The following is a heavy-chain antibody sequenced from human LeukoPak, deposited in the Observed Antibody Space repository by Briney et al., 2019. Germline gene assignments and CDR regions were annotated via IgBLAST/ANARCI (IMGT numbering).Heavy chain of an antibody. D-gene: IGHD4-17*01. CDR1: GYTFTGYY. Sequence: ASVKVSCKASGYTFTGYYMHWVRQAPGQGLEWMGWINPNSGGTNYAQKLQGRVTMTTDTSTSTAYMELRSLRSDDTAVYYCARDPQIQYGDYHERVFDYWGQGTLVTVSS. CDR2: INPNSGGT. J-gene: IGHJ4*02. CDR3: ARDPQIQYGDYHERVFDY. V-gene: IGHV1-2*02.